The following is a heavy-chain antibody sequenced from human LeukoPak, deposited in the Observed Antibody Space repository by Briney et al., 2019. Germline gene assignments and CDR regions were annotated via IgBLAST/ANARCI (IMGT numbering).Heavy chain of an antibody. J-gene: IGHJ6*03. CDR1: GYTFTSYD. V-gene: IGHV1-8*01. Sequence: ASVKVSCKASGYTFTSYDINWVRQATGQGLEWMGWMNPNSGNTGYAQKFQGRVTMTRNTSISTAYMELSSLRSEDTAVYYCAKVTMVPAATAYYYYYYMDVWGKGTTVTVSS. D-gene: IGHD2-2*01. CDR3: AKVTMVPAATAYYYYYYMDV. CDR2: MNPNSGNT.